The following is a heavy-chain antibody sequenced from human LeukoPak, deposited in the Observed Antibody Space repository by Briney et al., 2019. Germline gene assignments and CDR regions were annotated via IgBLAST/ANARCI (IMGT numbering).Heavy chain of an antibody. J-gene: IGHJ3*02. CDR3: ARIEEYGFDI. Sequence: GGSLSLSCAGSGFTFVGYWMSWVRQPPGKGPEWVANIKDDGSEKYYLDSVKGRFTISRDNAKNSLYLQMNSLRAEDTAVYSCARIEEYGFDIWGQGTMVTVSS. CDR2: IKDDGSEK. CDR1: GFTFVGYW. V-gene: IGHV3-7*01. D-gene: IGHD3-10*01.